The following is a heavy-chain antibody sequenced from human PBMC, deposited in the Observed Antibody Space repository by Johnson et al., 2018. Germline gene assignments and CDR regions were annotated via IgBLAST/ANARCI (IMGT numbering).Heavy chain of an antibody. J-gene: IGHJ4*02. CDR3: ATNFGATEAWDFDS. V-gene: IGHV3-7*01. CDR2: IKQDGSEK. Sequence: VQLVQSGGGLVQPGGSLRLSCGMRWVRQAPGKGLEWVANIKQDGSEKYDVDSVKGRFSISRDNAKNSLYLQLTSLRVEDTAVYYCATNFGATEAWDFDSWGQGTLVTVSS. D-gene: IGHD4/OR15-4a*01.